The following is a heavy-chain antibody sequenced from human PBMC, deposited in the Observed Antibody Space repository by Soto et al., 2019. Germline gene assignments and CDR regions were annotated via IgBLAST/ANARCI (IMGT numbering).Heavy chain of an antibody. D-gene: IGHD3-22*01. CDR2: IYYSGST. Sequence: PSEPLSLTCTVSGGSISPYYRSWIRQPPGRGLEWIGYIYYSGSTNYNPSLKSRVTISVDTSKNQFSLKLSSVTAADTAVYYCARDIGGYYDSSSYANWGQGTLVTVSS. CDR3: ARDIGGYYDSSSYAN. J-gene: IGHJ4*02. V-gene: IGHV4-59*01. CDR1: GGSISPYY.